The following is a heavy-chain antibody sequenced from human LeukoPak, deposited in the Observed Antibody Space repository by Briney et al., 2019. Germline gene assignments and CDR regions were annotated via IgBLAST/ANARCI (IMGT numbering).Heavy chain of an antibody. D-gene: IGHD6-13*01. CDR3: ARERQQLVFDY. CDR1: GGSISSYY. Sequence: SETLSLTCTVSGGSISSYYWSWIRQPPGKGLEWIGYIYYRGSTNYNPSLKSRVTISVDTSKNQFSLKLSSVTAADTAVYYCARERQQLVFDYWGQGTLVTVSS. V-gene: IGHV4-59*01. J-gene: IGHJ4*02. CDR2: IYYRGST.